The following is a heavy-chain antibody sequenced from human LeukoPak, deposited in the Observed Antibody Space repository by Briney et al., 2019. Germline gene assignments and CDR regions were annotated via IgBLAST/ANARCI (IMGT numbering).Heavy chain of an antibody. D-gene: IGHD6-19*01. CDR1: GYTFTSYD. Sequence: ASVKVSCKASGYTFTSYDINWVRQATGQGLEWMGWMNPNSGNTGYAQKFQGRVTMTRNTSISTAYMELSSLRSEDTAVYYCARGSIAVAGKVYYGMDVWGQGTTVTVSS. CDR3: ARGSIAVAGKVYYGMDV. V-gene: IGHV1-8*01. J-gene: IGHJ6*02. CDR2: MNPNSGNT.